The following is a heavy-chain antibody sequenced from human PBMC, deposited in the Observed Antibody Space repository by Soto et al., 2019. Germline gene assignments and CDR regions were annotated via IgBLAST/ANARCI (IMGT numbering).Heavy chain of an antibody. D-gene: IGHD6-13*01. CDR1: GYTFTGYY. J-gene: IGHJ5*02. V-gene: IGHV1-2*04. CDR2: INPNSGGT. Sequence: ASVKVSCKASGYTFTGYYMHWVRQAPGQGLEWMGWINPNSGGTNYAQKFQGWVTMTRDTSISTAYMELSRLRSDDTAVYYCARGPAYSSSSNWFDPWGKGTLVTVAS. CDR3: ARGPAYSSSSNWFDP.